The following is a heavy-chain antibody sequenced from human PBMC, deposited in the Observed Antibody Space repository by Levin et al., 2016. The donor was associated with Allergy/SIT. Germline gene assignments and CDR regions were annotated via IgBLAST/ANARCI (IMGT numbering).Heavy chain of an antibody. Sequence: ASVKVSCKAFWIHLHRLLYALGATGPLDKGLSGWDGSNPNSGGTNYAQKFQGWVTMTRDTSISTAYMELSRLRSDDTAVYYCAKDQGWYSSGSGSNDYWGQGTLVTASS. V-gene: IGHV1-2*04. CDR3: AKDQGWYSSGSGSNDY. CDR1: IHLHRLL. CDR2: SNPNSGGT. J-gene: IGHJ4*02. D-gene: IGHD3-10*01.